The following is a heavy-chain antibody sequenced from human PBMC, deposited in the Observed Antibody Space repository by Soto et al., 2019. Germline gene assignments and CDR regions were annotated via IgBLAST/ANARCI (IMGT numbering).Heavy chain of an antibody. CDR1: GTIFSSYT. D-gene: IGHD3-16*01. V-gene: IGHV1-69*08. CDR2: IIPILGET. Sequence: QVQLVQSGAEVKKPGSSVRVSCKASGTIFSSYTISWVRQAPGQGLEWMGRIIPILGETNSAQKFRGRVTLPADTSTNTAYMELNSLRLEDPAVCYCARGLGGRMDAWGQGTTVTVSS. J-gene: IGHJ6*02. CDR3: ARGLGGRMDA.